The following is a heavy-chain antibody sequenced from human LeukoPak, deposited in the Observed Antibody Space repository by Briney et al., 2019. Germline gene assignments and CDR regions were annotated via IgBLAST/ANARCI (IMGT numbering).Heavy chain of an antibody. CDR3: ARGRPHGNDY. CDR2: IASDGSST. V-gene: IGHV3-74*01. Sequence: GGSLRLSCEASGFAFSSYWMNWVRQAPGKGLVWVSRIASDGSSTTYAESVKGRFNISRDNAKNTLYLQMNSLRVEDTAVYYCARGRPHGNDYWGQGTLVTVSS. D-gene: IGHD4-23*01. J-gene: IGHJ4*02. CDR1: GFAFSSYW.